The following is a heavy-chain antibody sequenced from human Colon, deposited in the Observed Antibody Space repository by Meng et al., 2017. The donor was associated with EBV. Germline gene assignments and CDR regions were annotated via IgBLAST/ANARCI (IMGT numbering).Heavy chain of an antibody. CDR1: GDSVSTSGYY. J-gene: IGHJ5*02. D-gene: IGHD6-19*01. CDR3: VRSSAWVRTGFDP. V-gene: IGHV4-30-2*03. CDR2: IGHSGFT. Sequence: QLQLQESGSGLVKPSQTLSLTCVVSGDSVSTSGYYWGWIRQPPGKGLEWIGSIGHSGFTYYTPSLKSRVAVSLDTSKSQFSLMLTSVTAADTAVYYCVRSSAWVRTGFDPWGQGTLVTVSS.